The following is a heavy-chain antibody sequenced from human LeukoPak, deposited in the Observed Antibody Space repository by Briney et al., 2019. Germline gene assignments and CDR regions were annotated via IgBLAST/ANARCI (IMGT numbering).Heavy chain of an antibody. J-gene: IGHJ4*02. V-gene: IGHV3-53*01. CDR2: MFPDGRT. D-gene: IGHD4-17*01. Sequence: PGGSLRLSCAVSGFSVNDNYMSWVRQAPGKGLQWVSVMFPDGRTYYADSVKGRFTISRDLARNTLLLQMHSLRADDTAVHSCARTNPLYGDYDYWGQGTLVTVSS. CDR1: GFSVNDNY. CDR3: ARTNPLYGDYDY.